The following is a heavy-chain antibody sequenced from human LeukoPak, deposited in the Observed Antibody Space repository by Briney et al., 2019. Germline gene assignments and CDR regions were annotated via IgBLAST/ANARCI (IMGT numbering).Heavy chain of an antibody. J-gene: IGHJ3*02. CDR1: GFTFSSYA. V-gene: IGHV3-30-3*01. D-gene: IGHD4-17*01. CDR2: ISYDGSNK. Sequence: GRSLRLSCAASGFTFSSYAMHWVRQAPGKGLEWVAVISYDGSNKYYADSVKGRFTISRDNSKNTLYLQMNSLRAEDTVVYYCARSTVLYGGGAFDIWGQGTMVTVSS. CDR3: ARSTVLYGGGAFDI.